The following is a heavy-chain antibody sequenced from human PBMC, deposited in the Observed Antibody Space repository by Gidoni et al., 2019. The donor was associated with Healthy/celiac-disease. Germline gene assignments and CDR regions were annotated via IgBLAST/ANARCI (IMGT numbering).Heavy chain of an antibody. Sequence: QVQLVQSGAAVKKPGASAKVSCKASGYTFTGYYMHWVRQAPGQGLEWMGWINPNSGGTNYAQKFQGRVTMTRDTTISTAYMELSRLRSDDTAVYYCASTLPYYDYIWGSYRLDYWGQGTLVTVSS. J-gene: IGHJ4*02. CDR1: GYTFTGYY. CDR2: INPNSGGT. V-gene: IGHV1-2*02. D-gene: IGHD3-16*02. CDR3: ASTLPYYDYIWGSYRLDY.